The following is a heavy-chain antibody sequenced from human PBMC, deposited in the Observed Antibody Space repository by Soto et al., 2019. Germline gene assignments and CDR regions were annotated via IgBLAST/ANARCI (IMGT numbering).Heavy chain of an antibody. Sequence: GGSLRLSCAVSGFNFRDYGRSWVRQAPGRGLEWISYISTTGYMIYYADSVKGRFTISRDNAKDSLYLQMSSLRDDDTAVYYCARDLILKIDPWGLRTLVTVSS. CDR2: ISTTGYMI. V-gene: IGHV3-48*02. CDR3: ARDLILKIDP. CDR1: GFNFRDYG. J-gene: IGHJ5*02.